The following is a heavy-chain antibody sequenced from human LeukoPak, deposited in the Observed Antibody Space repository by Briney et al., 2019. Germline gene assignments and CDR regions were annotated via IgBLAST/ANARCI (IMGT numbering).Heavy chain of an antibody. V-gene: IGHV3-7*05. CDR1: LSTLSTYW. D-gene: IGHD1-26*01. Sequence: GGSLRLSCAASLSTLSTYWMTWFRQTPGGGLEWVASLKQDGSDKYYVDSVKGRFTISRGNAGNSLYLQMNSLRAEDTAMYYCARETRGTVGSYWGQGTLVAVSS. J-gene: IGHJ4*02. CDR2: LKQDGSDK. CDR3: ARETRGTVGSY.